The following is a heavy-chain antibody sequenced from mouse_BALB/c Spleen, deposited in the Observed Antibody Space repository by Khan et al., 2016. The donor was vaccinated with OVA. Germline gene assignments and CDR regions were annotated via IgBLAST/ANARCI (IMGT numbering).Heavy chain of an antibody. CDR3: KRHGYGAWFTY. CDR2: VDPFSGGT. Sequence: EVQLQQSGPELMKPGASVKISCKASGYSFTTYYLHWVMQSHGESLEWIGYVDPFSGGTTYNQKFKGKATLTVDKSSSTAYMHLSNLTSEDSAVYYCKRHGYGAWFTYWGQGTLVTVSA. V-gene: IGHV1S135*01. CDR1: GYSFTTYY. D-gene: IGHD2-2*01. J-gene: IGHJ3*01.